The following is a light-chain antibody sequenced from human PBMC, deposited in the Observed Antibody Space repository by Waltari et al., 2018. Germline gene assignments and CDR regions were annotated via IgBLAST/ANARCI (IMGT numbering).Light chain of an antibody. CDR2: WAS. Sequence: DIVMTQFPDSLAVSLGERATINCKSSQSVLYRSNNKEYLAWYQQKPGQPAKLLIYWASTRESGVPDRFSGSGSGTDFTLTISSLQAEDVAFYYCQQYCTTPTFGQGTKVEIK. CDR3: QQYCTTPT. V-gene: IGKV4-1*01. J-gene: IGKJ1*01. CDR1: QSVLYRSNNKEY.